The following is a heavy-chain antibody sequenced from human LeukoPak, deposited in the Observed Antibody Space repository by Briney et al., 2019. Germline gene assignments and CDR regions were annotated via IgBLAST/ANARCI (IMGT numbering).Heavy chain of an antibody. CDR2: IYYSGST. D-gene: IGHD4-17*01. Sequence: SDTLSLTCTVSGGSIRSYYWSWIRQPPGKGLECIGYIYYSGSTNYNPSLKSRVSISVDTSKNQFSLKLSSVTAADTAVYYCARTGSTVTMLYPFDHWGQGTLVTVSS. CDR1: GGSIRSYY. CDR3: ARTGSTVTMLYPFDH. J-gene: IGHJ4*02. V-gene: IGHV4-59*07.